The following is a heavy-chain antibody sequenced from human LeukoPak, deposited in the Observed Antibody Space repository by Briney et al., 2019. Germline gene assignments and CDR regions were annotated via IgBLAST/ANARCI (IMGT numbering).Heavy chain of an antibody. V-gene: IGHV3-23*01. CDR1: GFTFSSYA. D-gene: IGHD2-2*02. Sequence: GGSLRLSCAASGFTFSSYAMSWVRQATGKGLEWVSAISGSGGSTYHADSVKGRFTISRDNSKNTLYLQMNSLRAEDTAVYYCAKDPAVVVVPAAIHDDFDYWGQGTLVTVSS. CDR3: AKDPAVVVVPAAIHDDFDY. CDR2: ISGSGGST. J-gene: IGHJ4*02.